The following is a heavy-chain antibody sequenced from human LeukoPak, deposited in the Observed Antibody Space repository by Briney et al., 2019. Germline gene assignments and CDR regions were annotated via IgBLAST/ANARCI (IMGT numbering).Heavy chain of an antibody. J-gene: IGHJ6*02. Sequence: SETLSLTCAVYGGSFSGYYWGWIRQPPGKGLEWIGEINHSGSTNYNPSLKSRVTISVDTSKNQFSLKLSSVTAADTAVYYCARRRAVRGVPRKYYYGMDVWGQGTTVTVSS. D-gene: IGHD3-10*01. V-gene: IGHV4-34*01. CDR1: GGSFSGYY. CDR2: INHSGST. CDR3: ARRRAVRGVPRKYYYGMDV.